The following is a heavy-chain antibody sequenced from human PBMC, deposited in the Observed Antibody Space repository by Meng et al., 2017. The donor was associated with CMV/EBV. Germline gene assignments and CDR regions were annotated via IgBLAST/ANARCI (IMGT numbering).Heavy chain of an antibody. CDR2: IYSGGST. J-gene: IGHJ4*02. CDR3: ARDGPYGDPLHY. D-gene: IGHD4-17*01. V-gene: IGHV3-66*02. CDR1: RFTVSSYY. Sequence: GGSLLSCAASRFTVSSYYMSWVRQAPGKGLEWVSVIYSGGSTYYADSVKGRFTISRDNSKNTLYLQMNSLRAEDTAVYYCARDGPYGDPLHYWGQGTLVTVSS.